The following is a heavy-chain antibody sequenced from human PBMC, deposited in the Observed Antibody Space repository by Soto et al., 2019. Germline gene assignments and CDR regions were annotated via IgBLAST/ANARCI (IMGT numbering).Heavy chain of an antibody. D-gene: IGHD4-4*01. CDR3: ARESALSNYPDY. Sequence: GGSLRLSCAASGFTFSTYSMNWVRQAPGKGLEWVSYISTTSSTIYYADSVKGRFTISRDNAKNSLYLQMISLRAEDTAVYYCARESALSNYPDYWGQGTLVTVSS. CDR2: ISTTSSTI. V-gene: IGHV3-48*01. J-gene: IGHJ4*02. CDR1: GFTFSTYS.